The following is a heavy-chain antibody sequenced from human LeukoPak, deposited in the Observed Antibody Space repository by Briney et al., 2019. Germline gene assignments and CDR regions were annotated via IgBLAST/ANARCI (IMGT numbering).Heavy chain of an antibody. Sequence: SETLSLTCTVSGDSISGGNYYWSWLRQPPGKGLEWIGYIYHGGDAYYNPSLKSRVTLSVDRPNNQFSLKLDSVTAADTAVYYCATDYTNYEWNFDLWGRGTLVTVSS. D-gene: IGHD4-11*01. CDR2: IYHGGDA. CDR3: ATDYTNYEWNFDL. J-gene: IGHJ2*01. CDR1: GDSISGGNYY. V-gene: IGHV4-30-2*01.